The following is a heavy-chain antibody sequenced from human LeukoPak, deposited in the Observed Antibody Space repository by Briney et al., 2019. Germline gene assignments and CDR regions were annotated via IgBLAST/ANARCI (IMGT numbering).Heavy chain of an antibody. CDR2: IDNYGSRT. J-gene: IGHJ4*02. CDR1: GFTFSSYE. Sequence: GGSLRLSCAASGFTFSSYEMNWVRQVPGKGLVWVSRIDNYGSRTNYADSVKGRFTISRDNAKNTLYLQMNSLRAEDTAVYYCARDLVVATGPDYWGQGTLVTVSS. D-gene: IGHD5-12*01. CDR3: ARDLVVATGPDY. V-gene: IGHV3-74*01.